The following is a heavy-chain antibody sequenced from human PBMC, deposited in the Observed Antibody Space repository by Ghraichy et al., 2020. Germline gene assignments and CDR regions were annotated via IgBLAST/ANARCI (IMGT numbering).Heavy chain of an antibody. CDR3: ARSYSSGWSYSTYFDY. V-gene: IGHV4-39*01. CDR1: GGSISSSSYY. Sequence: SQTLSLTCTVSGGSISSSSYYWGWIRQPPGKGLEWIGSIYYSGSTYYNPSLKSRVTISVDTSKNQFSLKLSSVTAADTAVYYCARSYSSGWSYSTYFDYWGQGNLVTVSS. D-gene: IGHD6-19*01. CDR2: IYYSGST. J-gene: IGHJ4*02.